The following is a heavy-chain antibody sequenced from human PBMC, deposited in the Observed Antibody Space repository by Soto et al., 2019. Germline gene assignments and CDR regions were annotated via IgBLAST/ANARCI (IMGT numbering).Heavy chain of an antibody. Sequence: GGSLRLSCAASGFTFGNFGMNWVRRAPGKGLEWVSGISGGGGSTYYADSVKGRFTISRDPSKNTIFLEMNSLRAEDTAVYYCAKGFIVVVTVIRPDDAFDVWGQGTLVTVSS. D-gene: IGHD2-21*02. J-gene: IGHJ3*01. CDR3: AKGFIVVVTVIRPDDAFDV. CDR1: GFTFGNFG. CDR2: ISGGGGST. V-gene: IGHV3-23*01.